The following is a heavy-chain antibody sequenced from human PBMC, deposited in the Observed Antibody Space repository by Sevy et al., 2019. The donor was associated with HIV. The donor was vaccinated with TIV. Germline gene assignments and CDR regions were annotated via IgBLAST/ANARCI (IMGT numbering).Heavy chain of an antibody. Sequence: ASVKVSCKASGYNFYIHWVRQAPGQGLEWMGGIIPQLGTPNYVQKFQGRVTITADESTSTAYMELSSLRSEDTAIYYCARSISWYASFDFWGQGTLVTVSS. CDR2: IIPQLGTP. V-gene: IGHV1-69*13. CDR1: GYNFYI. CDR3: ARSISWYASFDF. D-gene: IGHD6-13*01. J-gene: IGHJ4*02.